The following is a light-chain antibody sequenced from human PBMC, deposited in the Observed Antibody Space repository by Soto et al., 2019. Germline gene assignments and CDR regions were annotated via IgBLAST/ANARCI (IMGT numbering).Light chain of an antibody. CDR1: QSVTTKY. CDR2: AAS. Sequence: DIVLTQSPCALSLSPGDRATLSCRASQSVTTKYFAWYQQRPGQAHRLLIYAASSRATGIPDRFSGSGSGTDFTLTIVRLEPEDSGMFYCHKYGSSPHTFGQGTKLEIK. CDR3: HKYGSSPHT. J-gene: IGKJ2*01. V-gene: IGKV3-20*01.